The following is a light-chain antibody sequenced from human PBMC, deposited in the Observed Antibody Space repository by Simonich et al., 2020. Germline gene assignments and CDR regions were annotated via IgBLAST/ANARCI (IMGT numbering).Light chain of an antibody. CDR3: QQYNNWPLYT. CDR2: GAS. J-gene: IGKJ2*01. Sequence: EIVMSQSPATLSVSPVERATLSFRASQSVSSNLAWYQQKPGQAPRLLIYGASTRATGFPARFSGSGSGTEFTLTISSLQSEDFAVYYCQQYNNWPLYTFGQGTKLEIK. V-gene: IGKV3-15*01. CDR1: QSVSSN.